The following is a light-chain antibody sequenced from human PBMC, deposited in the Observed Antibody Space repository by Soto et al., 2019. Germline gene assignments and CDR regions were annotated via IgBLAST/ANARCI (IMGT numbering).Light chain of an antibody. CDR3: AVWDDSLTGWV. V-gene: IGLV1-47*01. CDR1: SSNIGSHY. CDR2: NNS. Sequence: QAVVTQPPSASGTPGQSLTISCSGSSSNIGSHYVYWYQSLPGTAPKLLIYNNSQRPSGVPARFSGSKSGTSASLAISGLRSVDEADYYCAVWDDSLTGWVFGGGTQLTVL. J-gene: IGLJ3*02.